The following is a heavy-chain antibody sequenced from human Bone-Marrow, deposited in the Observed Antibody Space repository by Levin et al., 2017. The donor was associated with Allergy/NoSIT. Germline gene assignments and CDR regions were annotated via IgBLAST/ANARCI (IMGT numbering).Heavy chain of an antibody. V-gene: IGHV3-23*01. Sequence: GGSLRLSYAASGFTFSTYAMSWVRQAPGKGLEWVSTFNGRGLNAYYADSVRGRFTISRDNSKNTLYLQMNNLSAEDTAVYYCAKDGTTVTTPFFDYWGQGTLVTVSS. D-gene: IGHD4-11*01. CDR2: FNGRGLNA. CDR3: AKDGTTVTTPFFDY. J-gene: IGHJ4*02. CDR1: GFTFSTYA.